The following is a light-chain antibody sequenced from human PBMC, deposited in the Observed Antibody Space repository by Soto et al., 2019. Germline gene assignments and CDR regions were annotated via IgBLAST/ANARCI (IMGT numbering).Light chain of an antibody. CDR2: GAS. V-gene: IGKV3-15*01. J-gene: IGKJ4*01. Sequence: EIVLTQSPGTLSLSPGERATLSCRASQSISSKLAWYQQKPGQAPRLLIYGASTRATGIPVRFSGSGSGTEFTLTITSLQSEDFAVYYCQEYNNWHPITFGGGTKVDI. CDR3: QEYNNWHPIT. CDR1: QSISSK.